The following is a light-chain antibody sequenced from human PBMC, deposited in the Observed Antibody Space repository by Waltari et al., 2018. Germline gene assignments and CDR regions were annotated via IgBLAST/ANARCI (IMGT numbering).Light chain of an antibody. CDR3: MQALQTPRYT. CDR1: QGLLNSNGYNY. CDR2: LGS. J-gene: IGKJ2*01. Sequence: EIVMTQSPLSLPVTPGESASISCRSSQGLLNSNGYNYLDWFLQKPGQSPQLLIYLGSNRASGVPDRFSGSGSGTEFTLKSSRVEAEDVGVYYCMQALQTPRYTFGQGTKLEIK. V-gene: IGKV2-28*01.